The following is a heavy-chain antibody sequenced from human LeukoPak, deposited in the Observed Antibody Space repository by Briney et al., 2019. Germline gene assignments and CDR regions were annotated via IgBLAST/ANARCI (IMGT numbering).Heavy chain of an antibody. CDR1: GVSISSGGYY. V-gene: IGHV4-30-2*05. D-gene: IGHD5-18*01. CDR2: IYHSGST. Sequence: SETLSLTCTVSGVSISSGGYYWSWIRQPPGKGLEWIGYIYHSGSTYYNPSLKSRFTISVDTSKNQFSLKLSSVTAADTAVYYCAGERGGYSHGCHSWGRGTLVTVPS. CDR3: AGERGGYSHGCHS. J-gene: IGHJ4*02.